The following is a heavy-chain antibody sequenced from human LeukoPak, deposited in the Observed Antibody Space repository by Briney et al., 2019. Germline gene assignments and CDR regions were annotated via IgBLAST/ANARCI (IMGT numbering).Heavy chain of an antibody. CDR2: INPNSGGT. D-gene: IGHD2-15*01. J-gene: IGHJ4*02. CDR1: GYTFTGYY. V-gene: IGHV1-2*02. CDR3: ARAMNYCSGGSCHFDY. Sequence: ASVKVSCKASGYTFTGYYMHWVRQAPGQGLEWMGWINPNSGGTNYAQKLQGRVTMTTDTSTSTAYMELRSLRSDDTAVYYCARAMNYCSGGSCHFDYWGQGTLVTVSS.